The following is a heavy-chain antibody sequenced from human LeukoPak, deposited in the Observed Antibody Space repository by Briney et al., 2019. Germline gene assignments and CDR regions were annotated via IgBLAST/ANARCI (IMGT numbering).Heavy chain of an antibody. V-gene: IGHV3-48*01. CDR2: ISSSSSTI. D-gene: IGHD6-13*01. Sequence: PGGSLRLSCAASGFTFSSYSMNWVRQAPGKGLEWVSYISSSSSTIYYADSVKGRFTISRDNAKNSLYLQMNSLRAEDTAVYYCARKGHQLVPDYWGQGTLVTVSS. CDR3: ARKGHQLVPDY. CDR1: GFTFSSYS. J-gene: IGHJ4*02.